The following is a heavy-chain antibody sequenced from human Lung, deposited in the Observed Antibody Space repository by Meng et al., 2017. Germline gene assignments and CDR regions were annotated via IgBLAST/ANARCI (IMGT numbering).Heavy chain of an antibody. V-gene: IGHV1-18*01. J-gene: IGHJ2*01. CDR1: GYIFTNYD. D-gene: IGHD6-13*01. CDR3: ARYVPNGSFWYFDF. CDR2: ISVKNGEA. Sequence: QVQLVQSGAAAKKPGASMKVSSKASGYIFTNYDISWVRQAPGQGLEWMGWISVKNGEAKYPQNFQGRVTMTTDTTTSTAYMELRSLTSDDTAVYYCARYVPNGSFWYFDFRGRGTLVTVSS.